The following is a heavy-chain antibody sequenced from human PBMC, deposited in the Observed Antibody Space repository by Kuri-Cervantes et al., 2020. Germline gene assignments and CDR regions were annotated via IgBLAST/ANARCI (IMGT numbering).Heavy chain of an antibody. CDR2: ISAYNGNT. J-gene: IGHJ4*02. V-gene: IGHV1-18*01. D-gene: IGHD5-18*01. Sequence: ASVKVSCKASGGTLSSYAISWVRQAPGQGLEWMGWISAYNGNTNYAQKLQGRVTMTTDTSTSTAYMELRSLRSDDTAVYYCARDQDPNTAMERFDYWGQGTLVTVSS. CDR1: GGTLSSYA. CDR3: ARDQDPNTAMERFDY.